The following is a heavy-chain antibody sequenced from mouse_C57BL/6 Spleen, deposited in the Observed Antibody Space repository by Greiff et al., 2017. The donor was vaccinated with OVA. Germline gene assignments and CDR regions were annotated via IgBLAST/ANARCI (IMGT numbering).Heavy chain of an antibody. V-gene: IGHV1-69*01. CDR1: GYTFTSYW. D-gene: IGHD1-1*01. CDR2: IDPSDSYT. J-gene: IGHJ2*01. Sequence: VQLQQPGAELVMPGASVKLSCKASGYTFTSYWMHWVKQRPGQGLEWIGEIDPSDSYTNYNQKFKGKSTLTVDKSSSTAYMQLSSLTSEDSAVYYCARGDGVAGYWGQGTTRTVSS. CDR3: ARGDGVAGY.